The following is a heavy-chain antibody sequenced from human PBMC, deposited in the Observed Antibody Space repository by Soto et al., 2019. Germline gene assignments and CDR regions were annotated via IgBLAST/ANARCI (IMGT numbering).Heavy chain of an antibody. CDR3: AKDGATQVAARFLDS. Sequence: GGSLRLSCEASGFNFSHSAMHWVRQAPGKGLEWLAIISLEGSNKYSAKPVKDRFTISRDNSKSTLYLQMNSLRPEDTAVYYCAKDGATQVAARFLDSWGQGT. J-gene: IGHJ4*02. D-gene: IGHD6-19*01. CDR2: ISLEGSNK. CDR1: GFNFSHSA. V-gene: IGHV3-30*18.